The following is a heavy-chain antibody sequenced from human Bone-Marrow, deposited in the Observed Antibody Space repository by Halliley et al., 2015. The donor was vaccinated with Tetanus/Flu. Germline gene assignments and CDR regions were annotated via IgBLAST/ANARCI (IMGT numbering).Heavy chain of an antibody. Sequence: QVQLVQSGAEVKRPGASVKVSCKVSGYNLTGISMHWLRQAPGKGLEWMGGFDPEDGETFYAQKFQGRFTMTEDTSTDTTYMELSSLRSEDTAVYYCATGGVGTIMYNWFDPWGQGTLVTVSS. V-gene: IGHV1-24*01. CDR3: ATGGVGTIMYNWFDP. CDR2: FDPEDGET. D-gene: IGHD1-26*01. CDR1: GYNLTGIS. J-gene: IGHJ5*02.